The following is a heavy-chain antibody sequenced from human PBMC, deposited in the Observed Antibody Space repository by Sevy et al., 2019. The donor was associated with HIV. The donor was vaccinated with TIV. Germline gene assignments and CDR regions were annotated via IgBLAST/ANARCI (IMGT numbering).Heavy chain of an antibody. CDR2: IKSKTDGGTT. D-gene: IGHD2-2*01. J-gene: IGHJ4*02. CDR1: GFTFSNAW. Sequence: GGSLRLSCAASGFTFSNAWMNWVRQAPGKGLEWVGRIKSKTDGGTTDYAAPVKGRFTISRDDSKNTLYLQMNSLKTEDTAVHYCTTDPYYYPSTGFQPYFDYWGQGTLVTVSS. V-gene: IGHV3-15*07. CDR3: TTDPYYYPSTGFQPYFDY.